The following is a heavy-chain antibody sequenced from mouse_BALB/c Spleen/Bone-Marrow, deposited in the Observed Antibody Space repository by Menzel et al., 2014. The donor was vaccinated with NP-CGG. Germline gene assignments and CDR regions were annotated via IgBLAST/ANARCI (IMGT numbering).Heavy chain of an antibody. D-gene: IGHD2-10*02. V-gene: IGHV2-6-4*01. Sequence: QVQLKDSGPGLVSPSQSLSITCTVSGFSLSRYSVHWVRQPPGKGLEWLGMIWGGGSTDYNSALKSRLSISKDNSKSQVFLKMNSLQTDDTAMYYCATYGNYVGYAMDYWGQGTSVTVSS. CDR2: IWGGGST. CDR3: ATYGNYVGYAMDY. J-gene: IGHJ4*01. CDR1: GFSLSRYS.